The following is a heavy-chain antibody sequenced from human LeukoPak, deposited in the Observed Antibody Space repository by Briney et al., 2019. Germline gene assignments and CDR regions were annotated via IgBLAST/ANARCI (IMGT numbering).Heavy chain of an antibody. CDR1: GYTFTSYG. J-gene: IGHJ4*02. V-gene: IGHV1-8*02. Sequence: ASVKVSCKASGYTFTSYGISWVRQAPGQGLEWMGWMNPNSGNTGYAQKFQGRVTMTRNTSISTAYMELSSLRSEDTAVYYCASSGPYSSSWYVEYWGQGTLVTVSS. D-gene: IGHD6-13*01. CDR2: MNPNSGNT. CDR3: ASSGPYSSSWYVEY.